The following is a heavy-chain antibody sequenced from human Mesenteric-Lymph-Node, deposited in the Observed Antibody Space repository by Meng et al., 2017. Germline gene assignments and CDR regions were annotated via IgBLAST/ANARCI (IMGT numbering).Heavy chain of an antibody. CDR1: GASISRGGYY. CDR2: IYASGST. J-gene: IGHJ4*02. CDR3: SREEVY. V-gene: IGHV4-30-4*01. Sequence: QVQLQESGPGLVKPSQTLSLTRTVSGASISRGGYYWSWIRQPPGKGLEWIGNIYASGSTYYNPSLQSRVTISVDTSKNQFSLNLYSVTAADTAVYYCSREEVYWGQGTLVTVSS.